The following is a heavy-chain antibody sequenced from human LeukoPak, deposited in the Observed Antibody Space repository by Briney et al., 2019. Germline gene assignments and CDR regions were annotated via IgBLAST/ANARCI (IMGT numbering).Heavy chain of an antibody. CDR2: IYFSETT. D-gene: IGHD3-10*01. CDR3: ARDYGPFGV. CDR1: GASIISSY. V-gene: IGHV4-59*01. J-gene: IGHJ6*02. Sequence: PSETLSLTCTVSGASIISSYWSWIRQPPGKGLECLGYIYFSETTNYNPSLKSRITMSVDTSRNQFSLKLISVTAADTAVYYCARDYGPFGVWGQGTTVTVSS.